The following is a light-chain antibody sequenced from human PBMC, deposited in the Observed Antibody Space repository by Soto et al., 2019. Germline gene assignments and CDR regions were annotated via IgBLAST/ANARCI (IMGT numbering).Light chain of an antibody. CDR2: EVV. CDR1: KNDIGVYDF. CDR3: KSYAGSNTYV. V-gene: IGLV2-8*01. J-gene: IGLJ1*01. Sequence: QSPPWQPASASGSPGQSVTISCTGTKNDIGVYDFVSWYQHHPGKAPRLIIYEVVQRPSGVPDRFSGSKYGNTASLTVSGLQAPDEADYFCKSYAGSNTYVFGSGTTVTVL.